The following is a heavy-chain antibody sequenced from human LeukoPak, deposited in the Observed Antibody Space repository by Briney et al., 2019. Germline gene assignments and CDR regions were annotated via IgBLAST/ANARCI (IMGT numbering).Heavy chain of an antibody. Sequence: ASVKVSCKASGYTFTSYGISWVRQAPGQGLEWMGGIIPIFGTANYAQKFQGRVTITADESTSTAYMELSSLRSEDTAVYYCARDGRVTIFGVVIRNGMDVWGQGTTVTVSS. CDR3: ARDGRVTIFGVVIRNGMDV. V-gene: IGHV1-69*13. CDR2: IIPIFGTA. D-gene: IGHD3-3*01. J-gene: IGHJ6*02. CDR1: GYTFTSYG.